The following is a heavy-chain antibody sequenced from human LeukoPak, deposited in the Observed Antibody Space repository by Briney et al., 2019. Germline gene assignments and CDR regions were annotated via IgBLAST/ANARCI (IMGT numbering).Heavy chain of an antibody. CDR3: ARKENYDSSGPYAFDI. CDR2: INHSGGT. J-gene: IGHJ3*02. D-gene: IGHD3-22*01. CDR1: GGSFSGYY. V-gene: IGHV4-34*01. Sequence: PSETLSLTCAVYGGSFSGYYWSWIRQPPGKGLEWIGEINHSGGTNYNPSLKSRVTISVDTSKNQFSLKLSSVTAADTAVYYCARKENYDSSGPYAFDIWGQGTMVTVSS.